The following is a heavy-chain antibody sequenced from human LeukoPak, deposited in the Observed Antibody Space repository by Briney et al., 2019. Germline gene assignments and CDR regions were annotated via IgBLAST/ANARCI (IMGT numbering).Heavy chain of an antibody. CDR1: GGSFSGYY. V-gene: IGHV4-34*01. CDR3: ARGGFGELLYTHLGAFDI. CDR2: INHSGST. J-gene: IGHJ3*02. D-gene: IGHD3-10*01. Sequence: PSETLSLTCAVYGGSFSGYYWSWIRQPPGKGLEWIGEINHSGSTNYNPSLKSRVTISVDTSKNQFSLKLSSVTAADTAVYYCARGGFGELLYTHLGAFDIWGQGTMVTVSS.